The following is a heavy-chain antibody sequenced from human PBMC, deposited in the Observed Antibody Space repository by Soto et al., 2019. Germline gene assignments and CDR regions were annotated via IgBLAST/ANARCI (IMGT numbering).Heavy chain of an antibody. Sequence: LSLTCTVSGGSISSGGYYWSWIRQHPGKGLEWIGYIYYSGSTYYNPSLKSRVTISVDTSKNQFSLKLSSVTAADTAVYYCAKSYDFWGVGYYGMDVWGQGTTVTVSS. CDR3: AKSYDFWGVGYYGMDV. D-gene: IGHD3-3*01. CDR1: GGSISSGGYY. V-gene: IGHV4-31*03. J-gene: IGHJ6*02. CDR2: IYYSGST.